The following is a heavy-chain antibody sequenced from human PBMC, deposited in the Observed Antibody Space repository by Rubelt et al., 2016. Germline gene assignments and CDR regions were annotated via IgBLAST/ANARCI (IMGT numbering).Heavy chain of an antibody. CDR1: GFSLSNARMG. D-gene: IGHD1-1*01. V-gene: IGHV2-70*01. CDR3: ARTRTGTLDY. CDR2: IDWDDDK. J-gene: IGHJ4*02. Sequence: QVTLKESGPVLVKPTETLTLTCTVSGFSLSNARMGVSWIRQPPGKALEWLALIDWDDDKYYSTSLKTRLTISKDTSKNQVVLTMTNMEPVDTATYYCARTRTGTLDYWGQGTLVTVSS.